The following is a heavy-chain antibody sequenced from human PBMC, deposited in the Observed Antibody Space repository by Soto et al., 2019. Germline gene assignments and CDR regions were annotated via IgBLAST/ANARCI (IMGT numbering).Heavy chain of an antibody. D-gene: IGHD6-19*01. Sequence: GGSLRLSCAASGFIFSDIAMSWVRQAPGKGLELVSCISASGTNTYYADSVKGRFTISRDNSKNTIYVQMNSLRVEDTAVYFCAKARSQWLAPRYFDNWGQGTLVTVSS. J-gene: IGHJ4*02. CDR1: GFIFSDIA. CDR2: ISASGTNT. CDR3: AKARSQWLAPRYFDN. V-gene: IGHV3-23*01.